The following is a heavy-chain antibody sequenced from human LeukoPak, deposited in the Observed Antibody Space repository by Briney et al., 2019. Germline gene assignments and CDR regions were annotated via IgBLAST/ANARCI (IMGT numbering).Heavy chain of an antibody. CDR3: AKNTATAMFDY. CDR1: GFTFSSYG. J-gene: IGHJ4*02. D-gene: IGHD5-18*01. CDR2: ISYDGSNK. V-gene: IGHV3-30*18. Sequence: GGSLRLSCAASGFTFSSYGMHWVRQAPGKGLEWVAVISYDGSNKYYADSVKGRFTISRDNSKNTLYLQMNSLRAEDTAVYYCAKNTATAMFDYWGQGTLVTVSS.